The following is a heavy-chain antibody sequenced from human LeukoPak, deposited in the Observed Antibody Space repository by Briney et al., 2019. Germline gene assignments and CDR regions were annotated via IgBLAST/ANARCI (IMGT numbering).Heavy chain of an antibody. CDR2: ISYDGSNK. J-gene: IGHJ3*02. Sequence: PGGSLRLSCAASGFTFSSYGMHWVRQAPGKGLEWVAVISYDGSNKYYADSVKGRLTISRDNSKNTLYLQMNSLRAEDTAVYYCAKGADAFDIWGQGTMVTVSS. CDR3: AKGADAFDI. V-gene: IGHV3-30*18. CDR1: GFTFSSYG.